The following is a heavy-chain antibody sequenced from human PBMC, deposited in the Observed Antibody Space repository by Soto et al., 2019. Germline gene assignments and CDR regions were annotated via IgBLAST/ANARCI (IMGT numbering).Heavy chain of an antibody. J-gene: IGHJ4*02. V-gene: IGHV1-69*01. CDR3: ARDSRTATLDF. CDR1: GGTFDSFT. Sequence: QVQLVQSGAEVKQPGSSVKVSCTISGGTFDSFTISWVRQAPGQGFEWMGGIIPVSGVPSYSRHFQGRITITADASTRTAYMDLIGLKFEDTAVYFCARDSRTATLDFWGQGTLVSVS. D-gene: IGHD2-2*01. CDR2: IIPVSGVP.